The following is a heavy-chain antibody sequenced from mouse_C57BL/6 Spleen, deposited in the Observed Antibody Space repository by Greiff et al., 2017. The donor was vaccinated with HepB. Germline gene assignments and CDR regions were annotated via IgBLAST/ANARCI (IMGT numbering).Heavy chain of an antibody. CDR3: ALYYGSSPDD. J-gene: IGHJ2*01. CDR2: IYPGSGST. V-gene: IGHV1-55*01. D-gene: IGHD1-1*01. CDR1: GYTFTSYW. Sequence: VQLQQPGAELVKPGASVKMSCKASGYTFTSYWITWVKQRPGQGLQWIGDIYPGSGSTNYNEKFKSKATLTVDTSSSTAYMQLSSLTSEDSAVYYCALYYGSSPDDWGQGTTLTVSS.